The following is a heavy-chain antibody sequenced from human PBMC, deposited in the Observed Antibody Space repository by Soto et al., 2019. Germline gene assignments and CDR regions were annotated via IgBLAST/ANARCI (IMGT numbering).Heavy chain of an antibody. D-gene: IGHD3-3*01. J-gene: IGHJ6*04. CDR3: ARATIFGVVIIGYYYGMDV. CDR2: TYNRSNWYN. CDR1: GDSVSSNSAA. Sequence: PSQTLSLTCAISGDSVSSNSAAWNCIRQSPSRGLEWLGRTYNRSNWYNDYAVAVKSRITINPDTSKNQFTRQLNSVSPEYTAVYYCARATIFGVVIIGYYYGMDVCGYGTTATVSS. V-gene: IGHV6-1*01.